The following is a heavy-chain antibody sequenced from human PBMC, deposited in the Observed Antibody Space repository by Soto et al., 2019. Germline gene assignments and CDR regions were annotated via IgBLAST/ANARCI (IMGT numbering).Heavy chain of an antibody. J-gene: IGHJ4*02. CDR2: INAGYGNT. V-gene: IGHV1-3*01. CDR3: ARDTGDGTFDF. CDR1: GYSFSSYA. Sequence: XSVNVSFKASGYSFSSYAIHWVRQAPGQRLEWMGWINAGYGNTKSSQKFQDRVTISRDTSASTAYMELTSLRSEDTAVYYCARDTGDGTFDFWGQGSLVTVSS. D-gene: IGHD7-27*01.